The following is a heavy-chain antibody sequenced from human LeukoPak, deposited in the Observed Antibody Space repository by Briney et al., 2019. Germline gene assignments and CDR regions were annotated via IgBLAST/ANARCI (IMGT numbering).Heavy chain of an antibody. Sequence: GESLKISCKGSGYSFTSYWISWVRQMPGKGLEWMGRIDPSDSYTNYSPSFQGHVTISADKSISTAYLQWSSLKASDTATYYCARIPAMIVVVPAAKDAWFDPWGQGTLVTVSS. D-gene: IGHD2-2*01. V-gene: IGHV5-10-1*01. J-gene: IGHJ5*02. CDR2: IDPSDSYT. CDR3: ARIPAMIVVVPAAKDAWFDP. CDR1: GYSFTSYW.